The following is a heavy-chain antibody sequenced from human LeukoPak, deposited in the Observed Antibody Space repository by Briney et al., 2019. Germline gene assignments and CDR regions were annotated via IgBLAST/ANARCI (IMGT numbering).Heavy chain of an antibody. V-gene: IGHV1-46*01. Sequence: GASVKVSCKASGYTFTIYYMHWVRQAPGQGLEWMGIINPSGGSTSYAQKFQGRVTMTRDTSTSTVYMELSSLRSEDTAVYYCAREKGYYDSSGLMYYFDYWGQGTLVTVSS. CDR3: AREKGYYDSSGLMYYFDY. CDR1: GYTFTIYY. J-gene: IGHJ4*02. CDR2: INPSGGST. D-gene: IGHD3-22*01.